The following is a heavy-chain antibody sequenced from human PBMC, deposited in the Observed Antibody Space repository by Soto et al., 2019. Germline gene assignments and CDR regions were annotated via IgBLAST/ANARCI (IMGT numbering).Heavy chain of an antibody. CDR2: ISGSGGTT. CDR1: GFIISTYP. D-gene: IGHD3-3*02. Sequence: PGGSLRLSCAGSGFIISTYPMSWVRQAPGKGLEWVSAISGSGGTTYYADSVKGRFTISRDDSENTLYLQMDSLRAEDTAVYYCAXGPTIFGVVITYSYYYGLEGCGQGTTVTVS. V-gene: IGHV3-23*01. J-gene: IGHJ6*02. CDR3: AXGPTIFGVVITYSYYYGLEG.